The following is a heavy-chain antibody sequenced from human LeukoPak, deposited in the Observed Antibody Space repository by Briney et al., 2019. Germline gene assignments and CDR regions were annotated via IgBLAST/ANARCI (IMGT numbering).Heavy chain of an antibody. CDR1: GGSVSSYY. CDR3: VREGSSGWLFDY. J-gene: IGHJ4*02. V-gene: IGHV4-4*07. Sequence: SETLSLTCTVSGGSVSSYYWSWIRQPAGKGLEWIGRIYTSGSTNYNPSLKSRVTMSVDTSKNQFSLKLSSVTAADTAVYYCVREGSSGWLFDYRGQGTLVTVSS. D-gene: IGHD6-19*01. CDR2: IYTSGST.